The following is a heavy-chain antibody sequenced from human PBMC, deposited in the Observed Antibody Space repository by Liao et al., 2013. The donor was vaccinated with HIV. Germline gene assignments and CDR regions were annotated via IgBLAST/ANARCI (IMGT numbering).Heavy chain of an antibody. CDR1: GASVSTYH. J-gene: IGHJ5*02. CDR3: ARDRYTLADWFDP. D-gene: IGHD5-24*01. CDR2: VHVSGTT. Sequence: QVQLQQSGPGLVKPSETLSLTCTVSGASVSTYHWSWIRQSAEKGLEWIGRVHVSGTTTYNPSLRDRLIMSVDTSKNQFSLNLRSVTAADTAIYYCARDRYTLADWFDPWGLGTLVTVSS. V-gene: IGHV4-4*07.